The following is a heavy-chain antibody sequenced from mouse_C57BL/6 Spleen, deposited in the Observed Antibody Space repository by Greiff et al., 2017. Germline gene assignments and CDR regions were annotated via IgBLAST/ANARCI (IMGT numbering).Heavy chain of an antibody. Sequence: VQLQQSGPELVKPGASVKISCKASGYSFTDYNMNWVKQSNGKSLEWIGVINPNYGTTSYNQKFKGKATLTVDQSYSTAYMQLNILTSEDSAVYYGARGDDYDGYCAMDYWGQGTSVTVSS. V-gene: IGHV1-39*01. CDR2: INPNYGTT. CDR3: ARGDDYDGYCAMDY. D-gene: IGHD2-4*01. CDR1: GYSFTDYN. J-gene: IGHJ4*01.